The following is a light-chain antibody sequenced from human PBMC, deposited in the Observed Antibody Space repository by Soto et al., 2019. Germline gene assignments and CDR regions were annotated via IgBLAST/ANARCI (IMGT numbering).Light chain of an antibody. CDR2: EVS. V-gene: IGLV2-8*01. CDR3: SSYAGSNNLYV. J-gene: IGLJ1*01. Sequence: QSVLAQPPSASGSPGQSVTISCTGTSSDVGGYNSVSWYQQHPGKAPKLMIYEVSKRPSGVPDRFSGSKSGNTAPLTVSGLQAEDEADYYCSSYAGSNNLYVFGTGTKVTVL. CDR1: SSDVGGYNS.